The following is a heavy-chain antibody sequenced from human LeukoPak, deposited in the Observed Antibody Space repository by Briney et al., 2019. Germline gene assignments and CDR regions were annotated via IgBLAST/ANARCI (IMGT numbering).Heavy chain of an antibody. J-gene: IGHJ6*03. CDR2: ISWDGGST. CDR3: AKDGGATFYYYYMDV. D-gene: IGHD1-26*01. Sequence: PGGSLRLSCAASGFTFDDYAMHWVRQAPGKGLEWASRISWDGGSTYYADSVKGRFTISRDNSKNSLYLQMNSLRAEDTALYYCAKDGGATFYYYYMDVWGKGTTVTVSS. CDR1: GFTFDDYA. V-gene: IGHV3-43D*03.